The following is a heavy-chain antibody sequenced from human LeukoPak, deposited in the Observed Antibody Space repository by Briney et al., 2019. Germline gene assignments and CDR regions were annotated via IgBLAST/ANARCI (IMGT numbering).Heavy chain of an antibody. Sequence: PGGSLRLSCTASGFTFGDYAMSWVRQAPGKGLEWVGFIRSKAYGGTTEYAASVKGRFTISRDDSKSIAYLQMNSLKTEDTAVYYCTRDGRWLRWDVFDYRGQGTLVAVSS. CDR3: TRDGRWLRWDVFDY. D-gene: IGHD4-23*01. V-gene: IGHV3-49*04. CDR1: GFTFGDYA. CDR2: IRSKAYGGTT. J-gene: IGHJ4*02.